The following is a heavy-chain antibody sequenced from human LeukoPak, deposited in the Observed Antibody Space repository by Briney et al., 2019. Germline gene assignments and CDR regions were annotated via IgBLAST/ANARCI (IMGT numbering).Heavy chain of an antibody. V-gene: IGHV4-59*08. J-gene: IGHJ2*01. CDR2: IYYSGST. CDR3: ARRDSSTSWNFDL. D-gene: IGHD6-13*01. Sequence: SETLSLTCTVSGGSISTYYWSWIRQPPGKGLEWIGYIYYSGSTNYNPSLKSRVTISVDTSNNQFSLKLNSVTAADTAIYYCARRDSSTSWNFDLWGRGTLVSVSS. CDR1: GGSISTYY.